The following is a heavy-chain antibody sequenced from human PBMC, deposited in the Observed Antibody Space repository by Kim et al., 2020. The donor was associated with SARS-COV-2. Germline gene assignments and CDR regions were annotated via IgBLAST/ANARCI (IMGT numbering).Heavy chain of an antibody. CDR2: ISYDGSNK. Sequence: GGSLRLSCAASGFTFSSCAIHWVRQAPGKGLEWVAVISYDGSNKNYADSVKGRFTISRDNSKNTLYLQMNSLRAEDTALYYGARDPWSRLRGLTYSYYGIDVWGQGTTVSVSS. D-gene: IGHD3-10*01. CDR3: ARDPWSRLRGLTYSYYGIDV. J-gene: IGHJ6*02. V-gene: IGHV3-30-3*01. CDR1: GFTFSSCA.